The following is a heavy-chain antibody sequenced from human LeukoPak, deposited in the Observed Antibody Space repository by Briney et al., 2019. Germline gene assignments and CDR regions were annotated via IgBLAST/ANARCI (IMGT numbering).Heavy chain of an antibody. CDR1: GFTFSSYW. Sequence: GGSLRLSCAASGFTFSSYWMSCVRQAPGKGLEWVANIKQDGSEKYYVDSVKGRFTISRDNAKNSLYLQMNSVRAEDTAVYYCVTTYYDFWSGYFPSDYWGQGTLVTVSS. J-gene: IGHJ4*02. V-gene: IGHV3-7*01. CDR3: VTTYYDFWSGYFPSDY. D-gene: IGHD3-3*01. CDR2: IKQDGSEK.